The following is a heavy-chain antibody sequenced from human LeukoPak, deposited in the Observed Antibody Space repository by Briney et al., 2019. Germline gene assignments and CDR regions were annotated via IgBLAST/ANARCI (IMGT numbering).Heavy chain of an antibody. CDR1: GGSISSSTYY. CDR2: IFYSGNT. V-gene: IGHV4-39*07. Sequence: PSETLSLTCSVSGGSISSSTYYWGWIRQPPGKGLEWIGSIFYSGNTYYNPSFRSRVTISVDRSKNQFSLELTSVTAADTAVYYCARYSSTWPYWYFDPWGRGTLVTVSS. CDR3: ARYSSTWPYWYFDP. J-gene: IGHJ2*01. D-gene: IGHD6-13*01.